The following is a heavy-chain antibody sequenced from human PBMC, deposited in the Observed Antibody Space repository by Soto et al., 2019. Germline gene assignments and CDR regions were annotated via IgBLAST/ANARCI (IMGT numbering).Heavy chain of an antibody. D-gene: IGHD2-21*02. Sequence: ASVKVSCKASGYTFTGYYMHCVRQAPGQGLEWMGRLNPRGGDTKYAQKFQGRATLTRDTSTSTVYMELSSLRSDDTAVYYCARLLAPYCGGDCFSGFDYWGQGTLVTVSS. CDR3: ARLLAPYCGGDCFSGFDY. J-gene: IGHJ4*02. V-gene: IGHV1-2*02. CDR2: LNPRGGDT. CDR1: GYTFTGYY.